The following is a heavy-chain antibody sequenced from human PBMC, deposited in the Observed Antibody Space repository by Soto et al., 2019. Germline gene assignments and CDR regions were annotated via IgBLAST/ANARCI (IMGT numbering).Heavy chain of an antibody. Sequence: RASVKVSCKASGYTFTGYYMHWVRQAPGQGLEWMGWINPNSGGTNYAQKFQGWVTMTRDTSISTAYMELSRLRSDDTAVYYCARDPIYSYCSSTSCYYYGMDVWGQGTTVTVSS. V-gene: IGHV1-2*04. CDR2: INPNSGGT. CDR1: GYTFTGYY. J-gene: IGHJ6*02. CDR3: ARDPIYSYCSSTSCYYYGMDV. D-gene: IGHD2-2*01.